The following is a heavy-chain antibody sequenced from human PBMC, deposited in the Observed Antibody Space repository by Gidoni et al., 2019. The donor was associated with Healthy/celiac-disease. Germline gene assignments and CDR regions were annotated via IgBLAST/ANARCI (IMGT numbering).Heavy chain of an antibody. CDR3: AQSVTTGRSDAFDI. J-gene: IGHJ3*02. V-gene: IGHV1-69*01. Sequence: QVQLVQSGAEVQKPGCSGKVSCEASGGTVSSYAISWVRQAPGQGLEGMGAIIPIFGTANYAQKFQGRVTITADEFTSTAYMELSSLRSEDTAVYYCAQSVTTGRSDAFDIWGQGTMVTVSS. CDR2: IIPIFGTA. CDR1: GGTVSSYA. D-gene: IGHD4-17*01.